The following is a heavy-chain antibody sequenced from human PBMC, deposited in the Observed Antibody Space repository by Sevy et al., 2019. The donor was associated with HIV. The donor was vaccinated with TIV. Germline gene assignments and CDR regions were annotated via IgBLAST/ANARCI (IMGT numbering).Heavy chain of an antibody. D-gene: IGHD3-10*01. CDR3: ARDKYYYVSGSFDY. V-gene: IGHV1-69*13. CDR2: IIAVFGTT. J-gene: IGHJ4*01. Sequence: ASVKVSCKASGGIFRSNAISWVRQAPGQGLEWMGGIIAVFGTTNYAQTFQGRVTVSADESRSTAYMELSSLRSEDTAEYYWARDKYYYVSGSFDYWGQGTQVTVSS. CDR1: GGIFRSNA.